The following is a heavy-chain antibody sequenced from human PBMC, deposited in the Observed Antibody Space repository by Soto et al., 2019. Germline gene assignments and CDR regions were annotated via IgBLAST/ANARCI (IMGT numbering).Heavy chain of an antibody. CDR3: ARESYYYDSSGYYGDAFDI. CDR1: GYTFTSYG. Sequence: ASVKVSCTASGYTFTSYGISWVRQAPGQGLEWMGWISAYNGNTNYAQKLQGRVTMTTDTSTSTAYMELRSLRSDDTAVYYCARESYYYDSSGYYGDAFDIWGQGTMVTVSS. V-gene: IGHV1-18*01. J-gene: IGHJ3*02. CDR2: ISAYNGNT. D-gene: IGHD3-22*01.